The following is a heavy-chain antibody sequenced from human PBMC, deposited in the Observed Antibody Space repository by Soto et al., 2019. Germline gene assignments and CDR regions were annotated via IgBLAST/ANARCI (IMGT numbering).Heavy chain of an antibody. CDR3: ARRRITIFGVVLAFDP. CDR2: INHSGST. D-gene: IGHD3-3*01. J-gene: IGHJ5*02. V-gene: IGHV4-34*01. Sequence: SETLSLTCAVYGGSFSGYYWSWIRQPPGKGLEWIGEINHSGSTNYNPSLKSRVTISVDTSKNQFSLKLSSVTAADTAVYYCARRRITIFGVVLAFDPWGQGTLVTVSS. CDR1: GGSFSGYY.